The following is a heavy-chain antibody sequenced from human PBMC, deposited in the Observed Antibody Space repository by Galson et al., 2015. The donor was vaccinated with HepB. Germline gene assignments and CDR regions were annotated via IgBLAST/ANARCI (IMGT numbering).Heavy chain of an antibody. CDR1: GFTFSNAW. Sequence: SLRLSCAASGFTFSNAWMNWVRQAPGKGLEWVGRIKSKTDGGTTDYAAPVKGRFTISRDDSKYTLYLQMNSLKTEDTAVYYCTTGVWDYYDSSGYYYVVDYWGQGTLVTVSS. V-gene: IGHV3-15*07. CDR2: IKSKTDGGTT. D-gene: IGHD3-22*01. J-gene: IGHJ4*02. CDR3: TTGVWDYYDSSGYYYVVDY.